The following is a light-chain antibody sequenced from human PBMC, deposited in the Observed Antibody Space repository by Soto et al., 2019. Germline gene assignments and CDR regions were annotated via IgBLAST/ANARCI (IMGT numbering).Light chain of an antibody. Sequence: QSVLTQPPSASGTRGQRVTISCSGSSSNIGSNTVNWYQQLPGTAPKLLIYSNNQRPSGVPDRFAGSKSGTSASLAISGLQFEDEADYYCAAWDDSLNGPVFGGGTKLTVL. J-gene: IGLJ2*01. CDR2: SNN. V-gene: IGLV1-44*01. CDR3: AAWDDSLNGPV. CDR1: SSNIGSNT.